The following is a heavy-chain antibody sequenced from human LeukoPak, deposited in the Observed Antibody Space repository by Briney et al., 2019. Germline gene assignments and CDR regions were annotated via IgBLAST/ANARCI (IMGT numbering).Heavy chain of an antibody. V-gene: IGHV3-48*03. CDR3: ARDDGGSHTSSLDY. Sequence: VGSLRLSCAASGFAFTTYEMHCVRQAPGEGLEWVSYMTPTGDFIYYADSVKGRFTISRDNAKNSLYLQMHSLRAEDTAVYYCARDDGGSHTSSLDYWGQGTLVAVSS. D-gene: IGHD1-26*01. J-gene: IGHJ4*02. CDR2: MTPTGDFI. CDR1: GFAFTTYE.